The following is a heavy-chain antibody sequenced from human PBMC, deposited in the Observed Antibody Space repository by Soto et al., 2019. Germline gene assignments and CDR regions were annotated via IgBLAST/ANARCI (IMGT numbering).Heavy chain of an antibody. CDR3: ARPQGYCSGGSCATDNWFDP. Sequence: RSLTCTVSGGSISSSSYYWGWIRQPPGKGLEWIGSIYYSGSTYYNPSLKSRVTRSVDTSKNQFSLKLSSVTAADTAVYYCARPQGYCSGGSCATDNWFDPWGQGTLVAVSS. CDR1: GGSISSSSYY. J-gene: IGHJ5*02. D-gene: IGHD2-15*01. V-gene: IGHV4-39*01. CDR2: IYYSGST.